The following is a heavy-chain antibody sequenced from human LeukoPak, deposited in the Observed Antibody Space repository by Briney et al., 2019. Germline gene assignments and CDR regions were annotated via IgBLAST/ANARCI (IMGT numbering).Heavy chain of an antibody. CDR1: GYTFTSYY. J-gene: IGHJ4*02. CDR2: INPTGGST. CDR3: ARDLRFGELSFLPFDY. Sequence: ASVKVSCKASGYTFTSYYMHWVRQAPGQGLEWMGLINPTGGSTGYAQKFQGRVTMTRDMSTSTDYMELSSLRSEDTAVYYCARDLRFGELSFLPFDYWGQGTLVTVSS. V-gene: IGHV1-46*01. D-gene: IGHD3-10*01.